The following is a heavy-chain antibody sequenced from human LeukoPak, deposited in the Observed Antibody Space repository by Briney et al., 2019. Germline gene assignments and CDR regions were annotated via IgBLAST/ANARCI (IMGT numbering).Heavy chain of an antibody. V-gene: IGHV4-38-2*02. CDR1: GYSFSSGYY. J-gene: IGHJ4*02. CDR2: IYHSGST. CDR3: ASDRYGGDY. Sequence: SETLCLTCTVSGYSFSSGYYWGWIRQPPGKGLEWIGSIYHSGSTYYNPSLKSRVTISGDTSKNQFSLKLSSVTAADTAVYYCASDRYGGDYWREGNLVSVPS. D-gene: IGHD4-23*01.